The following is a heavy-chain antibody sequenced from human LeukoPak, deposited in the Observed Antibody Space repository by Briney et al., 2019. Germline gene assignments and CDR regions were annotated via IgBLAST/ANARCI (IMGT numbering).Heavy chain of an antibody. D-gene: IGHD4-23*01. J-gene: IGHJ4*02. CDR1: GGSISSYY. CDR3: AGDSDYGGNGY. CDR2: IYYSGST. Sequence: SETLSLTCTVSGGSISSYYWGWIREPPGKGLEWIGSIYYSGSTYYNPSLKSRVTISVDTSKNQFSLKLSSVTAADTAVYYCAGDSDYGGNGYWGQGTLVTVSS. V-gene: IGHV4-39*07.